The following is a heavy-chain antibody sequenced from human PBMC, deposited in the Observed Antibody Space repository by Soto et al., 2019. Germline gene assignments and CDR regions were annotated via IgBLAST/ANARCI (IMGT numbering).Heavy chain of an antibody. CDR1: GFTFSSYA. Sequence: SGGSLRLSCAASGFTFSSYAMHWVRQAPGKGLEWVAVISYDGSNKYYADSVKGRFTISRDNSKNTLYLQMNSLRAEDTAVYYCAREGRGQITIFGGDWYYYYGVDVWGQGTTVTVSS. V-gene: IGHV3-30-3*01. CDR2: ISYDGSNK. D-gene: IGHD3-3*01. CDR3: AREGRGQITIFGGDWYYYYGVDV. J-gene: IGHJ6*02.